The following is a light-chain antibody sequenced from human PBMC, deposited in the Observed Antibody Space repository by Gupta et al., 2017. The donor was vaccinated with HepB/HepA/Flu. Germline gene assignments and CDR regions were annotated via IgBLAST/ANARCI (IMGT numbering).Light chain of an antibody. J-gene: IGKJ2*02. CDR2: WAS. V-gene: IGKV4-1*01. CDR1: QSVLYSSNNNNY. CDR3: QHYYSSPRT. Sequence: DIVMTQSPDSLAVSLGERATTNCKTSQSVLYSSNNNNYLAWYQQKPGQPPKLLIYWASTREPGVPDRFSGSGSGTDFTLTISALQAEDVAVYYCQHYYSSPRTFGQGTKLEIK.